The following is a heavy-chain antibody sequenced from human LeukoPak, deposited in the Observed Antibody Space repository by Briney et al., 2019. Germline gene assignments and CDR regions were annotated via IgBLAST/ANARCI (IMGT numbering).Heavy chain of an antibody. CDR1: GGSISSSSYY. J-gene: IGHJ4*02. CDR2: IYYSGST. Sequence: SETLSLTCTVSGGSISSSSYYWDWIRQPPGKGLEWIGTIYYSGSTYYNPSLKSRVTISVDTSKNQFSLKLSSVTAADTAVYYCASSYSYGYYRGPKVLKAFDYWGQGTLVTVSS. CDR3: ASSYSYGYYRGPKVLKAFDY. D-gene: IGHD5-18*01. V-gene: IGHV4-39*07.